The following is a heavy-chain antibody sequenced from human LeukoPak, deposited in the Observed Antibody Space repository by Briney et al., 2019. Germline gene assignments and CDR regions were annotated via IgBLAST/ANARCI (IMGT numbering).Heavy chain of an antibody. J-gene: IGHJ4*02. V-gene: IGHV4-38-2*02. CDR3: ARQTGSGLFILP. D-gene: IGHD3/OR15-3a*01. CDR1: GYSIGSGYY. CDR2: INHSGST. Sequence: PSETLSLTCTVSGYSIGSGYYWGWIRQPPGKGLEWIGEINHSGSTNYNPSLKSRVTIPVDTSKNQFSLKLSSVTAADTAVYYCARQTGSGLFILPGGQGTLVTVSS.